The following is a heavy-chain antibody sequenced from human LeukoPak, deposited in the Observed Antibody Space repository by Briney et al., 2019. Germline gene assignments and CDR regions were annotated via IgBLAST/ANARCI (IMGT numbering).Heavy chain of an antibody. CDR3: ARPSGEDTPMPH. V-gene: IGHV4-59*01. D-gene: IGHD5-18*01. J-gene: IGHJ4*02. Sequence: SETLSLTCTVSGGSISSYYWSWIRQPPGKGLEWIGYISYSGSTNYNPSLKSRVTISIDTSKNQFSLKLSSVTAADTAVYYCARPSGEDTPMPHWGQGTLVTVSS. CDR2: ISYSGST. CDR1: GGSISSYY.